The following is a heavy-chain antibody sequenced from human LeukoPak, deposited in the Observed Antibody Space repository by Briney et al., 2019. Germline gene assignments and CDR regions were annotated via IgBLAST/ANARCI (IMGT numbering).Heavy chain of an antibody. D-gene: IGHD6-13*01. CDR3: ARLEAAVGIAAADY. Sequence: SETLSLTCTVSGGSISSSTYYWGWVRHPPGKGLEWVGSIYYSGRTYYNPSLKSRVTISVDTSKNQYSLKLSSVTAADTAVYYCARLEAAVGIAAADYWGQGTLVTVS. CDR2: IYYSGRT. CDR1: GGSISSSTYY. J-gene: IGHJ4*02. V-gene: IGHV4-39*01.